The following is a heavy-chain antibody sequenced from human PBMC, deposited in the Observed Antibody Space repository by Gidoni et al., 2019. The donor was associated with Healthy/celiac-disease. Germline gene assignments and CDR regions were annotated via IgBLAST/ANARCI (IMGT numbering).Heavy chain of an antibody. D-gene: IGHD4-17*01. CDR1: GCNFSSYG. V-gene: IGHV3-30*03. CDR3: ARDAARTLDYGDYSRAFDI. Sequence: QVQLVESGGGVVQPGRSLRLSCAASGCNFSSYGMHWVRQAPGKGLEWVAVRSYEGSNKYSADSVKGRFTLSIDNSKPTLDLQMNSLRAEDTAVYYCARDAARTLDYGDYSRAFDIWGQGTMVTVSS. CDR2: RSYEGSNK. J-gene: IGHJ3*02.